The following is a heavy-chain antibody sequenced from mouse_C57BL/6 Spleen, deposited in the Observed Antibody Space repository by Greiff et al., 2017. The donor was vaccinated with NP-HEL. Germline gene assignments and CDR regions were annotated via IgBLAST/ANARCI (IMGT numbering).Heavy chain of an antibody. D-gene: IGHD3-3*01. Sequence: VQLQQSGPELVKPGASVKISCKASGYAFSSSWMNWVKQRPGKGLEWIGRIYPGDGDTNYNGKFKGKATLTADKSSSTAYMQLSSLTSEDSAVYFCARWTLYFDYWGQGTTLTVSS. V-gene: IGHV1-82*01. CDR1: GYAFSSSW. J-gene: IGHJ2*01. CDR2: IYPGDGDT. CDR3: ARWTLYFDY.